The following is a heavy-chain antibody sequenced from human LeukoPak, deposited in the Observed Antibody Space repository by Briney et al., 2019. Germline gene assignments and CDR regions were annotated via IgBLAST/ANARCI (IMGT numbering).Heavy chain of an antibody. CDR3: ARLERGDYKRNWFDP. D-gene: IGHD4-11*01. J-gene: IGHJ5*02. V-gene: IGHV4-39*01. CDR1: SGSISSSNYY. CDR2: IYYSGST. Sequence: SETLSLTCTVSSGSISSSNYYWGWIRQPPGKGLEWIGSIYYSGSTYYNPSLKSRVTISVDTSKNQFSLKLSSVTAADTAVYYCARLERGDYKRNWFDPWGQGTLVTVSS.